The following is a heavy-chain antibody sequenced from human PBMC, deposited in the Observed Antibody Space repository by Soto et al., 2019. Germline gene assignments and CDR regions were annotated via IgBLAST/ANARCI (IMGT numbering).Heavy chain of an antibody. V-gene: IGHV1-2*06. D-gene: IGHD3-16*02. CDR2: INPKSGGT. J-gene: IGHJ6*02. Sequence: ASVKVSCKASGYSFTDYHIHWVRQAPGQGLEWLGRINPKSGGTSTAQKFQGRVTITRDTSASTAYMELSSLRSEDTAVYYCARRFMITFGGVIVTHYGMDVWGQGTTVTVSS. CDR1: GYSFTDYH. CDR3: ARRFMITFGGVIVTHYGMDV.